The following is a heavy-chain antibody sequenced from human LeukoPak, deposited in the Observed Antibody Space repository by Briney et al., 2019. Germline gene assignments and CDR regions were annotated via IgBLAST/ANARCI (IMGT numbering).Heavy chain of an antibody. CDR1: GYTLSDYY. J-gene: IGHJ1*01. CDR2: MNPNNGET. V-gene: IGHV1-2*02. Sequence: ASMKVSCEASGYTLSDYYLHWVRQSPGQRPEWMAWMNPNNGETKIAQKFQGRVTMTRDTSINTAYMELSSLRPDDTAVYYCARSQFRTSNSGTWGFRPWGQGTLVTVTS. D-gene: IGHD6-13*01. CDR3: ARSQFRTSNSGTWGFRP.